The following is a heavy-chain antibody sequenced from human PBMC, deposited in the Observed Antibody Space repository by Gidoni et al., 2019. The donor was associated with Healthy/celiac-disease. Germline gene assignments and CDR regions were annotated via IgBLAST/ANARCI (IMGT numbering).Heavy chain of an antibody. CDR1: GGSFSGYY. V-gene: IGHV4-34*01. CDR2: INHSGST. D-gene: IGHD6-19*01. J-gene: IGHJ4*02. Sequence: QVQLQQWGAGLLKPSETLSLTCAVYGGSFSGYYWSWIRQPPGKGLEWIGEINHSGSTNYNPSLKSRVTISVDTSKNQFSLKLSSVTAADTAVYYCARVVVTPGRWLRGRGLDYWGQGTLVTVSS. CDR3: ARVVVTPGRWLRGRGLDY.